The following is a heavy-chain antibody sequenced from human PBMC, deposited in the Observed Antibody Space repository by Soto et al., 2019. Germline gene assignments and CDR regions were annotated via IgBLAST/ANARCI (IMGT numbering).Heavy chain of an antibody. D-gene: IGHD1-7*01. Sequence: EVRLLESGGGLVKPGGSLRLSCATSGLTFSNYAMSWVGQPPGGGLGWVSSMSGSSSTTYYADSVRGRFTISRDRSKNTLYLQMSSLRAEDTALYYCAKNQERELPRVIDFWGQGTLVTVSS. J-gene: IGHJ4*02. CDR1: GLTFSNYA. CDR3: AKNQERELPRVIDF. V-gene: IGHV3-23*01. CDR2: MSGSSSTT.